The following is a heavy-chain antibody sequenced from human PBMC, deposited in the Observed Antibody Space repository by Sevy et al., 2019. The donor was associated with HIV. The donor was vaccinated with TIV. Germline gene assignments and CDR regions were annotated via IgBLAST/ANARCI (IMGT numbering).Heavy chain of an antibody. Sequence: GGSLRLSCAASGFTISDHYVDWVRQAPGKGLEWVGRIRNRPNSYTTEYAASVKGGFTISRDDSRNSVYLQMNSLKTQDSAVYYCVRGPNCGVGGCQQISPYCLDVWGKGATVTVSS. CDR3: VRGPNCGVGGCQQISPYCLDV. D-gene: IGHD2-15*01. CDR2: IRNRPNSYTT. J-gene: IGHJ6*03. CDR1: GFTISDHY. V-gene: IGHV3-72*01.